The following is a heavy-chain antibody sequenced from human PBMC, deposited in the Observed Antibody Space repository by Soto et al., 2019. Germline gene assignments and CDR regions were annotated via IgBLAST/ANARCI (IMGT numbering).Heavy chain of an antibody. J-gene: IGHJ6*02. Sequence: QVQLVQSGAEVKKPGSSVKVSCKASGGTFSSYAISWVRQAPGQGLEWMGGNIPIFGTANYAQKSQARVTITADETTSTAYMELSSLRSEDTAVYYRARDGVAAAGRIYYYGMDVWGQGTTVTVSS. D-gene: IGHD6-13*01. V-gene: IGHV1-69*01. CDR2: NIPIFGTA. CDR1: GGTFSSYA. CDR3: ARDGVAAAGRIYYYGMDV.